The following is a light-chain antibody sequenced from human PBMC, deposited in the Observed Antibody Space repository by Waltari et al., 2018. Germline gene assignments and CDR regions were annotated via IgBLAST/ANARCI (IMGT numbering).Light chain of an antibody. CDR3: QQLNSYPRT. Sequence: IQLTQSPSSLSASVGDRVTITCRASQGISSYLAWYQQKPGKAPNLLLYAASTLQSGVPSRFSGSGSGTDFTLTISSLQPEDFATYYCQQLNSYPRTFGGGTKVEIK. CDR2: AAS. V-gene: IGKV1-9*01. CDR1: QGISSY. J-gene: IGKJ4*01.